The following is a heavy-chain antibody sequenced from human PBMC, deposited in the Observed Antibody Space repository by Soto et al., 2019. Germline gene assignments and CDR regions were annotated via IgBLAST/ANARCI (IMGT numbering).Heavy chain of an antibody. V-gene: IGHV3-33*01. Sequence: GGSLRLSCAASGFTFSSYGMHWVRQAPGKGLEWVAVIWYDGSNKYYADSVKGRFTISRDNSKNTLYLQMNSLRAEDTAVYYCAREVVPATLHNWFDPWGQGTLVTVSS. J-gene: IGHJ5*02. D-gene: IGHD2-2*01. CDR2: IWYDGSNK. CDR1: GFTFSSYG. CDR3: AREVVPATLHNWFDP.